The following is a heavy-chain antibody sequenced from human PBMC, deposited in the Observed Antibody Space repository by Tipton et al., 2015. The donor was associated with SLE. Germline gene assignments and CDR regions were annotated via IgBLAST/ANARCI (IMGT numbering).Heavy chain of an antibody. J-gene: IGHJ4*02. V-gene: IGHV4-34*01. D-gene: IGHD3-10*01. CDR3: AGYELWFGNYD. Sequence: TLSLTCAVYGGSFSGYYWSRIRQPPGRGLERIGEINHSGSTNYNRSLKSRVARSVDKTKNQFSRRLSSETAADSAVYYWAGYELWFGNYDWGQGTLFAVSS. CDR1: GGSFSGYY. CDR2: INHSGST.